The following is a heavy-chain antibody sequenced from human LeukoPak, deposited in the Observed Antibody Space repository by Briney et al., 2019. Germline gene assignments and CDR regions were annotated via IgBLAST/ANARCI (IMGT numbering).Heavy chain of an antibody. V-gene: IGHV1-58*02. CDR2: IVVGSGDT. CDR3: AADQPRYPGAFDI. J-gene: IGHJ3*02. CDR1: GFTSTTST. D-gene: IGHD1-1*01. Sequence: GASVKLSCKASGFTSTTSTMQWVRQARGPRLEWIGWIVVGSGDTNYAEKCQERVTITRDMSTSTVYMELSSLRSDDTAVYYCAADQPRYPGAFDIWGQGTMVTVSS.